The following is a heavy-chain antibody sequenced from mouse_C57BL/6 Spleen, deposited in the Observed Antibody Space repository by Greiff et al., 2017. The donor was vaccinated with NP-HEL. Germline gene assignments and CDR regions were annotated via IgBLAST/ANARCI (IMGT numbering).Heavy chain of an antibody. J-gene: IGHJ4*01. CDR2: IDPSDSYT. CDR3: ARDDGYYVGAMDY. Sequence: VQLQQPGAELVMPGASVKLSCKASGYTFTSYWMHWVKQRPGQGLEWIGEIDPSDSYTNYHQKFKGKSTLTVDNSSSPANMQLSSLTSEDSAVYYCARDDGYYVGAMDYWGQGTSVNVSS. V-gene: IGHV1-69*01. D-gene: IGHD2-3*01. CDR1: GYTFTSYW.